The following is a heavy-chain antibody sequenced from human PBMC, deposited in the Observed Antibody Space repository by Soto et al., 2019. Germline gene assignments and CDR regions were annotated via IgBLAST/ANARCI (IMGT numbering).Heavy chain of an antibody. V-gene: IGHV3-66*01. J-gene: IGHJ4*02. CDR1: GLNVSNNY. Sequence: GGSLRLSCAPSGLNVSNNYMSWVRQAPGKGLEWVSVIYSGGTTHYAGSVKGRFTISRDISKNMLYLQMKNLRAEDTAVYYCARDFRLMVGGAGFDYWGQGISVTVSS. D-gene: IGHD3-10*01. CDR2: IYSGGTT. CDR3: ARDFRLMVGGAGFDY.